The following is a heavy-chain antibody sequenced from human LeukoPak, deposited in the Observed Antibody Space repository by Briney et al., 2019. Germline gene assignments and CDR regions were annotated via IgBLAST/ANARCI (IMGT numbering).Heavy chain of an antibody. D-gene: IGHD1-26*01. CDR2: VYYSGST. V-gene: IGHV4-39*07. CDR3: ARDVHYSGSYFFDY. CDR1: GFTFSSYS. Sequence: GSLRLSCAASGFTFSSYSMNWVRQAPGKGLEWIGSVYYSGSTYYNPSLKSRVTISVDTSKNQFSLKLSSVTAADTAIYYCARDVHYSGSYFFDYWGQGTLVTVSS. J-gene: IGHJ4*02.